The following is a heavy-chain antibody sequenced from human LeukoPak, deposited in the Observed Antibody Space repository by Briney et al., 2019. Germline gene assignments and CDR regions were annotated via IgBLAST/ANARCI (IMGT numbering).Heavy chain of an antibody. CDR1: GFTFSSYW. J-gene: IGHJ4*02. V-gene: IGHV3-74*01. CDR3: ARDLDYGSRALEY. Sequence: GGSLRLSCAVSGFTFSSYWMHWVRQTPGKGLVWVSRIKSDGSRTDYADSVKGRFTISRDNAKNSLYLQMNSLRAEDTAVYYCARDLDYGSRALEYWGQGTLVTVSS. CDR2: IKSDGSRT. D-gene: IGHD4-17*01.